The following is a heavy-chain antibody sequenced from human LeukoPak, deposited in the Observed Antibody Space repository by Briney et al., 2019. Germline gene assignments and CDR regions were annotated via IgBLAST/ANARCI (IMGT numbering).Heavy chain of an antibody. CDR1: GGSISSGGYS. CDR3: ARGAVWGSYRSSDASHI. Sequence: SQTLSLTCAVSGGSISSGGYSWSWIRQPPGKGLEWIGYIYHSGSTYYNPPLKSRVTISVDRSKNQFSLKLSSVTAAYTAVYYCARGAVWGSYRSSDASHIWGQGTMVTLSS. J-gene: IGHJ3*02. V-gene: IGHV4-30-2*01. CDR2: IYHSGST. D-gene: IGHD3-16*02.